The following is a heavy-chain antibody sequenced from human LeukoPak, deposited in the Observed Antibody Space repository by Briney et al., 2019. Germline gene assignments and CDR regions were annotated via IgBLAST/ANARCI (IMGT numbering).Heavy chain of an antibody. CDR1: GFTFSSYA. CDR2: ISGSGGST. V-gene: IGHV3-23*01. D-gene: IGHD2-2*01. CDR3: ATWAPYCSSTSCYYFDY. Sequence: GGSLRLSCAASGFTFSSYAMSWVRQAPGKGLEWVSAISGSGGSTYYADSVKGRFTTSRHNSKNTLYLQMNSLRAEDTAVYYCATWAPYCSSTSCYYFDYWGQGTLVTVSS. J-gene: IGHJ4*02.